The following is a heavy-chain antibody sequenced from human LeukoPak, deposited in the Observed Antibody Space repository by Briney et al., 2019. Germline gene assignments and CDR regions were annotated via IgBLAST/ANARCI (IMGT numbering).Heavy chain of an antibody. V-gene: IGHV4-59*01. J-gene: IGHJ5*02. CDR3: ARGGYYGSGNDFRFDP. CDR2: IHYTGST. D-gene: IGHD3-10*01. Sequence: SETLPLTCTVSGGSISSYYWSWIRQSPGKGLECIGYIHYTGSTNYNPSLKSRVTISVETSKNQFSLKLKSVTAADTAVYYCARGGYYGSGNDFRFDPWGQGTLVTVSS. CDR1: GGSISSYY.